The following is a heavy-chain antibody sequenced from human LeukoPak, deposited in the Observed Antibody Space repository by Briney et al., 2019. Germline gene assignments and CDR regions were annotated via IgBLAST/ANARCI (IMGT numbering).Heavy chain of an antibody. CDR2: IYYSGNT. J-gene: IGHJ4*02. V-gene: IGHV4-31*03. CDR3: AGMATTQDY. Sequence: KPSQTLSLTCTVSGGSINRGGYYWTWIRQHPGKGLEWIGYIYYSGNTNYSPSLKSRVTISIDTSKSHFSLQVSSVTAADTALYYCAGMATTQDYWGQGTLVTVSS. D-gene: IGHD5-12*01. CDR1: GGSINRGGYY.